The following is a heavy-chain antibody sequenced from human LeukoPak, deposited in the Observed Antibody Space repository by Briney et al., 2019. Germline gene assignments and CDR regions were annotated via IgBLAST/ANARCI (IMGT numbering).Heavy chain of an antibody. J-gene: IGHJ4*02. V-gene: IGHV1-18*01. Sequence: ASVKVSCKASGYTFPNYGFNWVRQAPGQGLEWMGWISVYNGDTNYAQKLQGRVTMTTDTSTTTVYMELRSLRSDDTAVYYCASDHLSIAATGTRYWGQGTLVTVSS. CDR1: GYTFPNYG. CDR3: ASDHLSIAATGTRY. D-gene: IGHD6-13*01. CDR2: ISVYNGDT.